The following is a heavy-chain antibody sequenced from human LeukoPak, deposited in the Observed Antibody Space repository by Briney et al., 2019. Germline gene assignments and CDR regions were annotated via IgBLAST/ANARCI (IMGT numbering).Heavy chain of an antibody. J-gene: IGHJ4*02. D-gene: IGHD6-6*01. Sequence: GASVKVSCKASGYTFTSYYIHWVRQAPGQGLEWMGIINPSGGSTTYAQKFQGRVTITRDTPTSTVYMVLSSLRSEDTAVYHCARDRYSISSLYDFWGQGTLVTVSS. V-gene: IGHV1-46*01. CDR3: ARDRYSISSLYDF. CDR1: GYTFTSYY. CDR2: INPSGGST.